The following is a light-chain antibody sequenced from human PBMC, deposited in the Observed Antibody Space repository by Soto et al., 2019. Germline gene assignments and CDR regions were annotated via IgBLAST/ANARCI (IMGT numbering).Light chain of an antibody. V-gene: IGLV3-21*02. CDR3: QVWACNAEFFV. CDR1: KMGSKI. CDR2: DAT. J-gene: IGLJ1*01. Sequence: SYELTQSPSVSEAPGQTAKITCGGDKMGSKIVHRYKQRPGQAPVAVVFDATDRPSGIPDRISASRSEDTATPTISRGDGGEEADYYCQVWACNAEFFVFGSGTKVTVL.